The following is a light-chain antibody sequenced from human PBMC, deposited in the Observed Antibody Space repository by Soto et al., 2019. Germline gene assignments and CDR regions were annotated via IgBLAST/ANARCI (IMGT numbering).Light chain of an antibody. CDR1: QSVSSN. J-gene: IGKJ4*01. V-gene: IGKV3-15*01. Sequence: EIVMTQAPATPCVFPGEIATLSCRSSQSVSSNLAWYQKRPRQAPRLIIYGAYIRATGIPVRFSGSGSGTEFTLTITRLKSEDLAVYFCQVYNNWHRLIFGGGHTVDMK. CDR3: QVYNNWHRLI. CDR2: GAY.